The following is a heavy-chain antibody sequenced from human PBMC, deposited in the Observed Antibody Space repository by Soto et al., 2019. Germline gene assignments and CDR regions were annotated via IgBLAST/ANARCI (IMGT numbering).Heavy chain of an antibody. V-gene: IGHV4-59*01. Sequence: QVQLQESGPGLVKPSETLSLTCTVSGGSTSSYYWSWIRQPPGKGLEWIGYIYYSGSTNYSPSLKGRVIISVVTSKSQYSLKLSSVPAADTAVYYCARVSRSPGSGGSYYVGFDPWGQGTLVTVSS. D-gene: IGHD1-26*01. CDR1: GGSTSSYY. CDR3: ARVSRSPGSGGSYYVGFDP. CDR2: IYYSGST. J-gene: IGHJ5*02.